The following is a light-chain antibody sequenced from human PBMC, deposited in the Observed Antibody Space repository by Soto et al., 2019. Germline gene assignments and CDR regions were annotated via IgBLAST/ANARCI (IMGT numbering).Light chain of an antibody. CDR2: RNN. J-gene: IGLJ1*01. CDR1: NSNIGRNT. Sequence: QSALTQPASVSGSPGQSITISCSGSNSNIGRNTVNWYQQLPGTAPKLLIYRNNQRPSGVPDRFSGSKSGTSASLAISGLQSDDESDYYCASWDDGLTGYVFGTGTKVTVL. V-gene: IGLV1-44*01. CDR3: ASWDDGLTGYV.